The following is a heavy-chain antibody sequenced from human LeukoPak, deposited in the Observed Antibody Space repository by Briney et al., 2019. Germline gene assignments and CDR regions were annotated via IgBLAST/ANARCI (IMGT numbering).Heavy chain of an antibody. J-gene: IGHJ4*02. Sequence: SETLSLTCTVSGGSIRSSYYYWGWIREPPGKGLEWRGEIYHSGSSNYNPSLKSRVTISVDKSMNEFSLKLSSVTAADTAVYYCARKRTTVNSFDYCGLGTLVTVSP. CDR3: ARKRTTVNSFDY. CDR2: IYHSGSS. V-gene: IGHV4-39*07. CDR1: GGSIRSSYYY. D-gene: IGHD4-11*01.